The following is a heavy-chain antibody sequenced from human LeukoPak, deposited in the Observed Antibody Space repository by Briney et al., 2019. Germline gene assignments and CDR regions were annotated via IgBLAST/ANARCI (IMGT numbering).Heavy chain of an antibody. D-gene: IGHD3-10*01. Sequence: PSETLSLTCTVSGGSVSSSSYYWGWIRQPPMKGLEWLGSIYYSGSTEYNLSLKSRVTISVDTSRNQFSLKLSSVTAADTAVYYCARHQSYGSGTYYAPFDNWGQGILVTVSS. V-gene: IGHV4-39*01. CDR1: GGSVSSSSYY. CDR2: IYYSGST. J-gene: IGHJ4*02. CDR3: ARHQSYGSGTYYAPFDN.